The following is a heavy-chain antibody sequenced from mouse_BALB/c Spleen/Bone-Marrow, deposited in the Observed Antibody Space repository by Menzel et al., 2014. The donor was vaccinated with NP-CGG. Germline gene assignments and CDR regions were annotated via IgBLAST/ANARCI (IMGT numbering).Heavy chain of an antibody. V-gene: IGHV5-12-1*01. D-gene: IGHD1-1*01. CDR2: ISSGGGST. J-gene: IGHJ2*01. Sequence: DVQLVESGGGLVKPGGSLKLSCAASGFAFSSYDMSWVRQTPEKRLEWVAYISSGGGSTYYPDTVKGRFTISRDNAKNTLYLQMSSLKSEDTAMYYCAREVLRDYLDYWGQGTTLTVSS. CDR1: GFAFSSYD. CDR3: AREVLRDYLDY.